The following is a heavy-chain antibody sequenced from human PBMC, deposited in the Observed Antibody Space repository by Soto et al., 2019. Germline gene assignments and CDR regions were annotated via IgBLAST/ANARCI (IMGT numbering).Heavy chain of an antibody. CDR2: IRSKANSYAT. V-gene: IGHV3-73*02. J-gene: IGHJ4*02. CDR3: TRHRAVAGTTPFDY. D-gene: IGHD6-19*01. Sequence: EVQLVESGGGLVQPGGSLKLSCAASGFTFSGSAMQWVRQASGKGLEWVGRIRSKANSYATAYAASVKGRFTISRDDSKNTAYLQMNSLKTEDTAVYYCTRHRAVAGTTPFDYWGQGTLVTVSS. CDR1: GFTFSGSA.